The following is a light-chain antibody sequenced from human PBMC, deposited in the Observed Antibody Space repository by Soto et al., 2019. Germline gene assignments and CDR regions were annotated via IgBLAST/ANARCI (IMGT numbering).Light chain of an antibody. CDR1: QTISSW. Sequence: DIQMTQSPANLSASVGDSVTSTCRASQTISSWLAWYQQKPGKATKLLIYKASTLKSGVPSRFSGSGSGTEFTLTISSLQPDDFATYYCQHYNSYSEAFGQGTKVDIK. CDR2: KAS. CDR3: QHYNSYSEA. J-gene: IGKJ1*01. V-gene: IGKV1-5*03.